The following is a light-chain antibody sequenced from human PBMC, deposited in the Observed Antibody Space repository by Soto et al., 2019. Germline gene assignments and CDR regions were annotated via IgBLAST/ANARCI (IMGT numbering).Light chain of an antibody. CDR1: QSIRSW. Sequence: EIQMTQSPSSLSASVGDRVTITCRASQSIRSWLAWYQQKPGKAPKLLIYDAYSLESGVPSRFSGRRSGTEFTLTIAGLQPEDFATYYCQQYESYSPLTFGGGTKVDIK. CDR3: QQYESYSPLT. V-gene: IGKV1-5*01. J-gene: IGKJ4*01. CDR2: DAY.